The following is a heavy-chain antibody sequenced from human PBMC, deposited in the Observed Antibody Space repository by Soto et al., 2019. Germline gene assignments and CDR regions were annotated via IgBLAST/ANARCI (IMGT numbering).Heavy chain of an antibody. V-gene: IGHV1-69*02. J-gene: IGHJ6*02. CDR1: GDTFSSYT. CDR3: ASRRYCGTDCYHKYYYGMDV. CDR2: IIPVLGVT. D-gene: IGHD2-21*02. Sequence: QVQLVQSGAEVMKPGSSVKVSCRASGDTFSSYTVSWVRQAPGQGLEWMGRIIPVLGVTNYAQKFRGRVTITANDYRKTAYMALSGLRSEDTAVYYCASRRYCGTDCYHKYYYGMDVWGQGTAVTVSS.